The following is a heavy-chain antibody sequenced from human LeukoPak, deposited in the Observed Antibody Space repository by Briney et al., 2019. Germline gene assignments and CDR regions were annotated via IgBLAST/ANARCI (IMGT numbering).Heavy chain of an antibody. CDR3: AGELSAGPDAFDI. D-gene: IGHD6-19*01. CDR2: INPNSGGT. Sequence: GASVKVSCKASGYTFTGYHMHWVRRAPGQGLEWMGWINPNSGGTNYAQKFQGRVTMTRDTSISTAYMELSRLRSDDTAVYYCAGELSAGPDAFDIWGQGTMVTVSS. J-gene: IGHJ3*02. CDR1: GYTFTGYH. V-gene: IGHV1-2*02.